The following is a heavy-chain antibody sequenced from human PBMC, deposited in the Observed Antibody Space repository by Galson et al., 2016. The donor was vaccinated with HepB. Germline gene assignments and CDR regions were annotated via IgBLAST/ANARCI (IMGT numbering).Heavy chain of an antibody. CDR1: GFTFSGYG. D-gene: IGHD3-22*01. V-gene: IGHV3-30*18. J-gene: IGHJ6*02. Sequence: SLRLSCAASGFTFSGYGMHWVRQAPGKGLEWVAMISYDGSNKYYADSVKGRFTISRDNSKNTLYLQMNSLRVEDTAVYYCAKDCYESSGLRAGGMDVWGQGTTVTVSS. CDR2: ISYDGSNK. CDR3: AKDCYESSGLRAGGMDV.